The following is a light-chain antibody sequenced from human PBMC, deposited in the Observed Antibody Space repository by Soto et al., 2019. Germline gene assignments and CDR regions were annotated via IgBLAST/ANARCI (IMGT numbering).Light chain of an antibody. V-gene: IGKV3-20*01. CDR1: RPVGGNY. Sequence: EVLLTQSPATLSLSPGERATLSCRASRPVGGNYLTWYHEEPGQAPRLLIHSASTRAPGIPDRFSASGAGTDFTLTISRLEPEDFAVFFCQQYGISEIIFGQGTRLEIK. CDR2: SAS. J-gene: IGKJ5*01. CDR3: QQYGISEII.